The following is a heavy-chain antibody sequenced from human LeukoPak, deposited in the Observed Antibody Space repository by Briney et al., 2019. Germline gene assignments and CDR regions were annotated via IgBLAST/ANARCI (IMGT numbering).Heavy chain of an antibody. V-gene: IGHV3-23*01. CDR2: ISGTDST. CDR1: GFIFKNYA. J-gene: IGHJ4*02. D-gene: IGHD3-10*01. Sequence: GGSLRLSCAASGFIFKNYAMSWVRQAPGKGLEWVSVISGTDSTYYADSVKGRFTISRDNSKNTLYLQMNSLRDEDTAVYHCAKDRMVRGVISYEVDYWGQGTLVTVSS. CDR3: AKDRMVRGVISYEVDY.